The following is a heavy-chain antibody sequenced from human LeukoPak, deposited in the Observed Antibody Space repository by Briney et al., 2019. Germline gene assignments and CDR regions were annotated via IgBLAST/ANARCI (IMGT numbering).Heavy chain of an antibody. CDR2: INPNSGGT. V-gene: IGHV1-2*02. D-gene: IGHD1-26*01. CDR1: GYTFTGYY. CDR3: ARVTSRYPRSLVGATQGYYYYMDV. J-gene: IGHJ6*03. Sequence: ASVKVSCKASGYTFTGYYMHWVRQAPGQGLEWMGWINPNSGGTNYAQKFQGRVTMTRGTSISTAYMELSRLRSDDTAVYYCARVTSRYPRSLVGATQGYYYYMDVWGKGTTVTVSS.